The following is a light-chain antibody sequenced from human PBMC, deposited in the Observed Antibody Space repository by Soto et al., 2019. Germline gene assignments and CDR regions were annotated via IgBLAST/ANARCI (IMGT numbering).Light chain of an antibody. Sequence: EVVLTQSPATLSLSPGEGATLSCRASQSIGNYLAWYQQKPGQAPRLLIYATSNRAAGIPARFSGSGSGTGFTLAISSLEPEDVAVYYCQQGSSWPFTVGPGTKVDI. CDR3: QQGSSWPFT. J-gene: IGKJ3*01. CDR2: ATS. V-gene: IGKV3-11*01. CDR1: QSIGNY.